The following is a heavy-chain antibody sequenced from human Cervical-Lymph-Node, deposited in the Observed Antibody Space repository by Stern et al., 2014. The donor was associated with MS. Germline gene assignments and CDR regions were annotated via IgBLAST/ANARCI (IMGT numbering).Heavy chain of an antibody. CDR1: GYSFTIYY. Sequence: EVQLGQSGAEVKKPGESLKISCKVSGYSFTIYYISWVRQMPGQGLEWMGVSYPYDSDTTYSPSFQGQVTISADKSITTAYLQWSSLRASDTAMYYCARHVQGFDYWGQGTLVTVSS. CDR2: SYPYDSDT. V-gene: IGHV5-51*01. CDR3: ARHVQGFDY. J-gene: IGHJ4*02.